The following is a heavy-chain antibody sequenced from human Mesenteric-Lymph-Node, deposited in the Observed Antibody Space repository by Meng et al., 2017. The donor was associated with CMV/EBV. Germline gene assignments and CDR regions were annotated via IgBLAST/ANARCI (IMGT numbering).Heavy chain of an antibody. CDR1: GYTFIGYH. CDR3: ASELMFDY. D-gene: IGHD2-8*01. CDR2: INPSGGST. V-gene: IGHV1-46*01. Sequence: ASVKVSCKTSGYTFIGYHMHWVRQAPGQGLEWMGIINPSGGSTSYAQKFQGRVTMTRDTSTSTVYMELSSLRSEDTAVYYCASELMFDYWGQGTLVTVSS. J-gene: IGHJ4*02.